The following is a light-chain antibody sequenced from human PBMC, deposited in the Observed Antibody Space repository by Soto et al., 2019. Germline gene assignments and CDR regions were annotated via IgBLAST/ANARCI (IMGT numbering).Light chain of an antibody. V-gene: IGKV3-20*01. CDR2: GAS. Sequence: ETVLTQPPSTLSLSQGENAILSCRASQSVSSNLAWYQQKPGQAPRLLIYGASTRATGIPDSSSGSGSGTDFTLTFSRLEPEDFAVFYCQHYDSLPITFGQGTRLEIK. J-gene: IGKJ5*01. CDR3: QHYDSLPIT. CDR1: QSVSSN.